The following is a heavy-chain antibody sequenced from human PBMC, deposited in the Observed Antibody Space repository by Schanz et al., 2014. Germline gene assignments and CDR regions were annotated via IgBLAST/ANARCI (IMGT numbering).Heavy chain of an antibody. Sequence: VQLVESGGGLIQPGGSLRLSCAVSGFTVNTNYMSWVRQAPGKGLEWVSYISSVGISKYYADPVKGRFTISRDSAKNSLYLEMTSLRGEDTAVYYCARENLNWEAFDIWGQGTVVTVSS. CDR1: GFTVNTNY. V-gene: IGHV3-11*01. D-gene: IGHD7-27*01. CDR3: ARENLNWEAFDI. CDR2: ISSVGISK. J-gene: IGHJ3*02.